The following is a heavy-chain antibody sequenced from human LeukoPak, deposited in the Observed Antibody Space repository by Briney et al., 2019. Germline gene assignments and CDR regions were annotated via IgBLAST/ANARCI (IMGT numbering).Heavy chain of an antibody. CDR2: ISTSSSTI. Sequence: GGSLRLSCAASAFTFSTYSMNWVRQAPGKGLEWVSYISTSSSTIYYADSVKGRFTISRDNSKNTLHLQMNSLRAEDTAVYYCARGPSATMIVTPKWGQGTLVTVSS. CDR3: ARGPSATMIVTPK. D-gene: IGHD3-22*01. J-gene: IGHJ4*02. V-gene: IGHV3-48*01. CDR1: AFTFSTYS.